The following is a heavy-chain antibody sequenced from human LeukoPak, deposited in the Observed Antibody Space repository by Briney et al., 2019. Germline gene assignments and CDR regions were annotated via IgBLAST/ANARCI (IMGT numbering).Heavy chain of an antibody. CDR2: IIPILGTA. V-gene: IGHV1-69*13. D-gene: IGHD2-2*01. CDR3: ARQYQPLINWFDP. J-gene: IGHJ5*02. Sequence: GASVKVSCKASGGTFSSYAISWVRQAPGQGLEWMGGIIPILGTANYAQKFQGRVTITADESTSTAYMELSSLRSEDTAVYYCARQYQPLINWFDPWGQGTLVTVSS. CDR1: GGTFSSYA.